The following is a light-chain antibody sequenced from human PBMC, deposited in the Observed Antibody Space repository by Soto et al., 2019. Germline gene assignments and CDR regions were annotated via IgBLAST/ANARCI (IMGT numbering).Light chain of an antibody. CDR3: QQSGTSPPYT. V-gene: IGKV3-20*01. J-gene: IGKJ2*01. CDR1: QSLSSTY. CDR2: GAS. Sequence: EIVLTQSPGTLSLSPGERATLSCRASQSLSSTYLAWYQQKVGQSPRLLIYGASSRATGIPDRFSGSGSGTDFTLTISRLEPEDFAVYYCQQSGTSPPYTFGPGPKVDI.